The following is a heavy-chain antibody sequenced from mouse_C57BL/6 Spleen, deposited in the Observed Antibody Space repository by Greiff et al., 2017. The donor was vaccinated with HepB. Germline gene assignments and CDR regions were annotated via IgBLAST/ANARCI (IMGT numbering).Heavy chain of an antibody. Sequence: EVKVVESEGGLVQPGSSMKLSCTASGFTFSDYYMAWVRQVPEKGLEWVANINYDGSSTYYLDSLKSRFIISRDNAKNSLYLQMSSLKSEDTATYYCARGFPFDYWGQGTTLTVSS. CDR1: GFTFSDYY. V-gene: IGHV5-16*01. CDR3: ARGFPFDY. J-gene: IGHJ2*01. CDR2: INYDGSST.